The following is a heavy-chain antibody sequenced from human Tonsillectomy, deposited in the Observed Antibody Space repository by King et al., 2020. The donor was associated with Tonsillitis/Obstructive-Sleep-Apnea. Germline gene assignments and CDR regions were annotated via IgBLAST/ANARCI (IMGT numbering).Heavy chain of an antibody. CDR3: ARLTGDTPGYYMDV. D-gene: IGHD7-27*01. CDR2: IDPSDSYT. J-gene: IGHJ6*03. CDR1: GYSFTRYW. Sequence: VQLVQSGAEVKKPGESLRISCKGSGYSFTRYWISWVRQMPGKGLVCMGGIDPSDSYTNYSPSFQGHVSISADKPISTASLQWSSLKASYTAMYYCARLTGDTPGYYMDVWGKGTTVTVSS. V-gene: IGHV5-10-1*01.